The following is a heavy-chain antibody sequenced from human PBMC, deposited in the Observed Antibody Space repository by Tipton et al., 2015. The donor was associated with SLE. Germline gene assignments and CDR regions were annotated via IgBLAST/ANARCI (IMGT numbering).Heavy chain of an antibody. J-gene: IGHJ4*02. V-gene: IGHV4-59*12. CDR3: ARSREGLADH. Sequence: TLSLTCTVSGGSISSYYWSWIRQPPGKGLEWIGYIYYSGSTNHNPSLKSRVTISVDTSKNQFSLRLRFVTAADTAMYYCARSREGLADHWGQGTLVTVSS. CDR1: GGSISSYY. CDR2: IYYSGST.